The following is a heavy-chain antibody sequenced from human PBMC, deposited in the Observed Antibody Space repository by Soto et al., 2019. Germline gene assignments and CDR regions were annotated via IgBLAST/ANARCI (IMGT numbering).Heavy chain of an antibody. CDR1: GFTFSSYA. CDR3: ARRPPHVY. CDR2: ISGSGGNT. Sequence: EVQLLESGGGLVQPGGSLRLSCATSGFTFSSYAMNWVRQVPGKGLEWVSAISGSGGNTYYADSVKCRFTISRDNSKNTLYLRMNSLRAEDTAVYYCARRPPHVYWGQGTLVTVSS. V-gene: IGHV3-23*01. J-gene: IGHJ4*02.